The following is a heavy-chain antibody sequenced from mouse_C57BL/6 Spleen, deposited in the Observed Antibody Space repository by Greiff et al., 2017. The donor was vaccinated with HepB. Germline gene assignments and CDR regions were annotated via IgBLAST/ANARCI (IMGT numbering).Heavy chain of an antibody. J-gene: IGHJ3*01. CDR2: IDPSDSYT. CDR3: ARDAPGGY. Sequence: VQLQQSGAELVKPGASVKLSCKASGYTFTSYWMQWVKQRPGQGLEWIGEIDPSDSYTNYTQKFKGKATLTVDTSSSTAYMQLSSLTSEDSAVYYCARDAPGGYWGQGTLVTVSA. V-gene: IGHV1-50*01. CDR1: GYTFTSYW.